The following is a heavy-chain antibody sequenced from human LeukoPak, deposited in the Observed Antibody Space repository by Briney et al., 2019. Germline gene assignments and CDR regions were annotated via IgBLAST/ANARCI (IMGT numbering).Heavy chain of an antibody. CDR3: AKEDIVVVVAATRGAFDI. V-gene: IGHV3-23*01. J-gene: IGHJ3*02. D-gene: IGHD2-15*01. CDR1: GFTFSSYA. CDR2: ISGSGGST. Sequence: GGSLRLSCAASGFTFSSYAMSWVRQAPGKGLEWVSAISGSGGSTYYADSVKGRFTISRDNSKNTLYLQMNSLRAEDTAVYYCAKEDIVVVVAATRGAFDIWGQGTMVTVSS.